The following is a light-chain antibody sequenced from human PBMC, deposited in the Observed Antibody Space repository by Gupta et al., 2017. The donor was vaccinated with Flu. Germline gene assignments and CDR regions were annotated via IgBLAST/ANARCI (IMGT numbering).Light chain of an antibody. CDR2: RNN. V-gene: IGLV1-47*01. CDR1: SSNIGSNY. CDR3: AAWDDSLSGSL. J-gene: IGLJ2*01. Sequence: QSVLTHPPSASGTPRQRVTISCSGSSSNIGSNYVYWYQQLPGTAPKLLIYRNNQRPSGVPARFSGSKSGTSASLAISGLRSEDEADYYCAAWDDSLSGSLFGGGTKLTVL.